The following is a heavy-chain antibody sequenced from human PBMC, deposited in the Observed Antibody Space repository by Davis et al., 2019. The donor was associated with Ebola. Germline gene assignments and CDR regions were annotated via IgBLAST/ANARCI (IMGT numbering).Heavy chain of an antibody. V-gene: IGHV4-59*01. D-gene: IGHD2-2*01. CDR3: VGSSTTKYIFDY. Sequence: PGGSLRLSCTVSGDSISPYYWNWIRQPPGKGLEWIGYIYYSGSTNYNPSLKSRVTISVDTSKNQFSLKLSSATAADTAVYYCVGSSTTKYIFDYWGQGTLVTVSS. CDR1: GDSISPYY. J-gene: IGHJ4*02. CDR2: IYYSGST.